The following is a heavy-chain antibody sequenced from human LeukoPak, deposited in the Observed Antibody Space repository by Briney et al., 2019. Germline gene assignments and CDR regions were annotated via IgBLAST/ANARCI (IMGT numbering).Heavy chain of an antibody. CDR1: GFSLSTYW. D-gene: IGHD2-15*01. J-gene: IGHJ5*02. CDR3: AKDICERGYCSENKWFDP. V-gene: IGHV3-23*01. Sequence: GGSLRLSCAASGFSLSTYWMCWVRQAPGKGLEWVSGISGSGGATYYADSVKGRFTISRDSSKNTVSLQMNSLRAEDTAIYYCAKDICERGYCSENKWFDPWGQGTLVTVSS. CDR2: ISGSGGAT.